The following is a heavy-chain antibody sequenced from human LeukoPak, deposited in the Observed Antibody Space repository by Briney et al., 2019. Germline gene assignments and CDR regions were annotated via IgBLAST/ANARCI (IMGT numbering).Heavy chain of an antibody. CDR2: IHSGGST. Sequence: GGSLRLSCAASGFSVSSNYMSWVRQAPGKGLEWVSLIHSGGSTNYADSVKGRFTISRDNSKNTLDLQMNSLRAEDTAVYYCARANWGHPMYYFDYWGQGTLVTVSS. V-gene: IGHV3-66*01. D-gene: IGHD7-27*01. J-gene: IGHJ4*02. CDR3: ARANWGHPMYYFDY. CDR1: GFSVSSNY.